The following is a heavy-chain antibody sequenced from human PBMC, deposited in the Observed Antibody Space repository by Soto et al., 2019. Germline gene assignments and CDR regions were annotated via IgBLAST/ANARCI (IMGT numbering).Heavy chain of an antibody. D-gene: IGHD6-19*01. CDR3: AKDRKSGSGWYWDY. CDR2: FDTEDGET. Sequence: VKLSCKAVVGTFSRFTIGWVRQTTGQGLEWMGGFDTEDGETIYAQKFQGRVTMTEDTSTDTAYMELNSLRVEDTAVYYCAKDRKSGSGWYWDYWGQGTLVTVSS. J-gene: IGHJ4*02. CDR1: VGTFSRFT. V-gene: IGHV1-24*01.